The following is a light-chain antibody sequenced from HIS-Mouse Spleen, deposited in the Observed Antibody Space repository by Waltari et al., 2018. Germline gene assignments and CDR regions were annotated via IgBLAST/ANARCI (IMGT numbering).Light chain of an antibody. CDR1: NIGRKS. CDR3: QVWDSSSDHVV. J-gene: IGLJ2*01. CDR2: DDS. Sequence: SYVLTQPPSVSVAPGKTTRITCGGNNIGRKSGHWYQQKPGQAPVLVVYDDSDRPSGIPERFSGSNSGNTATLTISRVEAGDEADYYCQVWDSSSDHVVFGGGTKLTVL. V-gene: IGLV3-21*03.